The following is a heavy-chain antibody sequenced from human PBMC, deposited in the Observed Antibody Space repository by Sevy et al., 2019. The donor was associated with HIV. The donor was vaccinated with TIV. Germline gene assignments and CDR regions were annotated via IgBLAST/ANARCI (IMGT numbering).Heavy chain of an antibody. CDR3: ARVGYCRGGTCFSGFYYAMDV. CDR1: GVTLTNEF. Sequence: GGSLRLSCAVSGVTLTNEFFSWVRQAPGKGLEWVAVVYSGGATYYADSVKGRFTISRDKSKNTLYLQMKSLRAEDTALYYCARVGYCRGGTCFSGFYYAMDVWGQGTTVTVSS. J-gene: IGHJ6*02. V-gene: IGHV3-53*01. D-gene: IGHD2-15*01. CDR2: VYSGGAT.